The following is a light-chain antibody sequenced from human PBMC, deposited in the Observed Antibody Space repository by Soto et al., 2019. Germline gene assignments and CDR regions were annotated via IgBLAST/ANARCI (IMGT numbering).Light chain of an antibody. CDR2: DAS. CDR3: QHYYSWRPR. CDR1: QSVSSN. V-gene: IGKV3-15*01. Sequence: EIELTHSPATLSVTPGEEATLSCRASQSVSSNLAWYQQKPGQAPRLLIYDASTRATGIPARFSGSGSGTEFTLTISRLLSEDFAVYYCQHYYSWRPRFGQGTKV. J-gene: IGKJ1*01.